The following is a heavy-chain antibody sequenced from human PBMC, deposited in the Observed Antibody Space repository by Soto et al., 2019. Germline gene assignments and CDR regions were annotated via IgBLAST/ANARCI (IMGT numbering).Heavy chain of an antibody. D-gene: IGHD6-19*01. V-gene: IGHV1-69*13. CDR3: ARSYSSGWPADDY. CDR1: GGTFSSYA. CDR2: IIPIFGAA. J-gene: IGHJ4*02. Sequence: SVKVSCKASGGTFSSYAISWVRQAPGQGLEWMGGIIPIFGAANYAQKFQGRVTITADESTSTAYMELSSLRSEDTAVYYCARSYSSGWPADDYWGQGTLVTVSS.